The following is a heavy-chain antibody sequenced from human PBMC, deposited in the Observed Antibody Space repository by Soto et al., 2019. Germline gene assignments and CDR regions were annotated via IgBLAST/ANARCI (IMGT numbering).Heavy chain of an antibody. D-gene: IGHD5-18*01. CDR1: GYTFTSYA. J-gene: IGHJ4*02. Sequence: ASVKVSGKASGYTFTSYAMHWVRQAPGQRLEWMGWINAGNGNTKYSQKFQGRVTITRDTSASTAYMELSSLRSEDTAVYYCARGLNGYLHYFDYWGQGTPVTVSS. V-gene: IGHV1-3*01. CDR2: INAGNGNT. CDR3: ARGLNGYLHYFDY.